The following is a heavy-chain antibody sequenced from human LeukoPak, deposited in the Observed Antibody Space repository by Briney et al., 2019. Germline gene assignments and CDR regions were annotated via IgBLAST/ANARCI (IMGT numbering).Heavy chain of an antibody. CDR2: INPNSGGT. CDR3: ATQYGDYGPRASNHDAFDI. V-gene: IGHV1-2*02. Sequence: ASVKVSCKASGYTFTGYYMHWVRQAPGQGLEWMGWINPNSGGTNYAQKFQGRVTMTRDTSISTAYMELSRLRSEDTAVYYCATQYGDYGPRASNHDAFDIWGQGTMVTVSS. D-gene: IGHD4-17*01. J-gene: IGHJ3*02. CDR1: GYTFTGYY.